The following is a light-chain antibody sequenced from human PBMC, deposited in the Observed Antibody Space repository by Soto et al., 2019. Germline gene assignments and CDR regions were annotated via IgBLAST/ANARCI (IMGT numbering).Light chain of an antibody. CDR3: RQGDNFPIT. Sequence: DIRMIQFFDTLSVSGGERVTXTCRASQIISSWLAWYQQKPGEAAKLPIYDGANWESRGPSAFGSSGSGTEFTLTISSLLPEDFAACCCRQGDNFPITFGQGTRMDIK. CDR2: DGA. V-gene: IGKV1-5*01. J-gene: IGKJ5*01. CDR1: QIISSW.